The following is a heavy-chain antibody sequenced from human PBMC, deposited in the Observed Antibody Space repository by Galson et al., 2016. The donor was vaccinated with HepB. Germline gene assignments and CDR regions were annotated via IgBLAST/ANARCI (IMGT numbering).Heavy chain of an antibody. V-gene: IGHV1-69*13. J-gene: IGHJ4*02. CDR2: IIPVSGAA. Sequence: SVKVSCKASGGTFSTSAISWVRQAPGQGLEWMGGIIPVSGAANYAQKFRGRVTITADESTSTAYLALNSLRSEDTAVYYCARVHSSGWFYFDYWGQGTLVTVSS. CDR1: GGTFSTSA. CDR3: ARVHSSGWFYFDY. D-gene: IGHD6-19*01.